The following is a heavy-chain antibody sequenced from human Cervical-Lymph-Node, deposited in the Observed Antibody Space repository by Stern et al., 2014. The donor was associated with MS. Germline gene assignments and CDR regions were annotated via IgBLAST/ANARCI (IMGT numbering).Heavy chain of an antibody. V-gene: IGHV3-9*01. CDR2: LRWNSGSI. CDR3: AKDSSSGWTSDGGYFDY. D-gene: IGHD6-19*01. CDR1: GFTFVDYA. J-gene: IGHJ4*02. Sequence: EVQLVESGGGLVQPGRSLRLSCAASGFTFVDYAMPWVRQAPGKGLEWGSGLRWNSGSIGYADSVKGRFTISRDNAKKSLYLQLNSLRAEDTALYYCAKDSSSGWTSDGGYFDYWGQGTLVTVSS.